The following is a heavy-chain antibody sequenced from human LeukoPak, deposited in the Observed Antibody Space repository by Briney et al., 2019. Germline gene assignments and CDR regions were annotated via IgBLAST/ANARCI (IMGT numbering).Heavy chain of an antibody. CDR3: ARKNDYGASYYIDV. CDR1: GRSINRGGYY. J-gene: IGHJ6*03. V-gene: IGHV4-31*01. CDR2: LSYSGRT. Sequence: SETLSLTCTVSGRSINRGGYYWNWIPQYPGKSLEWIGFLSYSGRTNYNPSLKSQVTMSVDTSKNQSSLRLHSVTAADTAVYFCARKNDYGASYYIDVRGEGTVVTVSS. D-gene: IGHD4-17*01.